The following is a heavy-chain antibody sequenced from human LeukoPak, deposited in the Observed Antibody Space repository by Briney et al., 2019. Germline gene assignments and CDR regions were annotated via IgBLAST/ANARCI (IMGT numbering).Heavy chain of an antibody. V-gene: IGHV4-39*01. CDR1: GGSISISSYY. J-gene: IGHJ6*03. Sequence: SETLSLTCTVSGGSISISSYYWGWIRQPPGKGLEWIGSIYYSGSTYYNPSLKSRVTISVDTSKNQFSLKLSSVTAADTAVYYCARRTTVTSYYYYYMDVWGKGTTVTVSS. D-gene: IGHD4-17*01. CDR2: IYYSGST. CDR3: ARRTTVTSYYYYYMDV.